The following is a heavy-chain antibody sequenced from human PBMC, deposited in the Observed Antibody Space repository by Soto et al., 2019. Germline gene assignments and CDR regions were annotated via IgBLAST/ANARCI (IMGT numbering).Heavy chain of an antibody. V-gene: IGHV3-30-3*01. CDR2: ISYDGSNK. D-gene: IGHD6-13*01. Sequence: GGSLRLSCAASGFTFSSYAMHWVRQAPGKGLEWVAVISYDGSNKYYADSVKGRFTISRDNSKNTLYLQMNSLRAEDTAVYYCARDLDELVAAAADSNWFDPWGQGTLVTVSS. CDR3: ARDLDELVAAAADSNWFDP. CDR1: GFTFSSYA. J-gene: IGHJ5*02.